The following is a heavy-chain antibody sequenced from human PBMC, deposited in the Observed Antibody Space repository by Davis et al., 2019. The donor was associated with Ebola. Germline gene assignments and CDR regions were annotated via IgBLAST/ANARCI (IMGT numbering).Heavy chain of an antibody. J-gene: IGHJ6*02. Sequence: MPSETLSLTCAVYGGSFSGYYWSWIRQPPGKGLEWIGEINHSGSTNYNPSLKSRVTISVDTSKNQFSLKLSSVTAADTAVYYCARGGGYGGYGMDVWCQGTTVTVSS. CDR1: GGSFSGYY. CDR3: ARGGGYGGYGMDV. V-gene: IGHV4-34*01. CDR2: INHSGST. D-gene: IGHD5-12*01.